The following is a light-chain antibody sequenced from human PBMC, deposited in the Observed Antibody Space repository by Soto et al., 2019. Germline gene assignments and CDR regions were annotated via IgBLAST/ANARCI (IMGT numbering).Light chain of an antibody. CDR2: EVS. V-gene: IGLV2-8*01. Sequence: QSALTQPPSASGSPGQSVTISCTGTSNDIGGYDYVSWYQQHPGKAPKLVIYEVSKRPSGVPDRFSGSKSANTASLTVSGLQAEDEADYYCSSYAGSSNFVVFGGGTKLTVL. CDR3: SSYAGSSNFVV. CDR1: SNDIGGYDY. J-gene: IGLJ2*01.